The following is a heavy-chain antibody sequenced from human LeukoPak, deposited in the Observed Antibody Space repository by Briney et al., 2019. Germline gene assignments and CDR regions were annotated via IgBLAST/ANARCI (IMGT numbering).Heavy chain of an antibody. CDR2: IYPHNGNT. J-gene: IGHJ4*02. CDR1: GYTFTSYG. V-gene: IGHV1-18*01. Sequence: ASVKVSCKASGYTFTSYGISWVRQAPGQGLEWLGWIYPHNGNTNYAQKLQDRVSMTTATSTSTAYMELRGLRSDDTAVYYCARSSMWEPFDYWGQGTLVTVSS. CDR3: ARSSMWEPFDY. D-gene: IGHD1-26*01.